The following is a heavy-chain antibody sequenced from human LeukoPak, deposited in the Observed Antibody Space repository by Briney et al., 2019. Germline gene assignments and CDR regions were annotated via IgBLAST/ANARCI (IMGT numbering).Heavy chain of an antibody. CDR1: GLIFSSYG. Sequence: GGSLRLSFEASGLIFSSYGMSWVRQAPGKGLQWVSANTGGGGTTYYADSVKGRFTISRDNSKNMLYLQMNSLRAEDTAVYYCAKMQGYFDYWGQGTLVPVSS. J-gene: IGHJ4*02. V-gene: IGHV3-23*01. CDR3: AKMQGYFDY. CDR2: NTGGGGTT.